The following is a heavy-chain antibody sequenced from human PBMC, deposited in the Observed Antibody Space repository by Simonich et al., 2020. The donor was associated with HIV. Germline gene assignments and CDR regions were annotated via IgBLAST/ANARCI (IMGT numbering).Heavy chain of an antibody. Sequence: GAGLLKPSETLSLTCAVYGGSFSGFYWSWIRQPPGKGLEWIGEINHSGSTNYTPSLKSRVTISVDTSKKQFSLKLSSMTAADTAVYYCTRRRPLGKDDAFDIWGQGTLVTVSS. CDR2: INHSGST. CDR1: GGSFSGFY. J-gene: IGHJ3*02. CDR3: TRRRPLGKDDAFDI. D-gene: IGHD7-27*01. V-gene: IGHV4-34*01.